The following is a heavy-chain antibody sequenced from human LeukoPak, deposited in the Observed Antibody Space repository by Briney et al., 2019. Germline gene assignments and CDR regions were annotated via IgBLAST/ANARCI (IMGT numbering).Heavy chain of an antibody. J-gene: IGHJ4*02. V-gene: IGHV3-74*03. CDR3: ATDLDYTFDY. CDR1: GFPFRVRW. Sequence: PGGSLRLSCTASGFPFRVRWMHWVRQAPGKGLVWISLIKKDGFFSTYADSVKGRFTISRDDAKNTLYLQMDSLRADGTAVYYCATDLDYTFDYWGRGTLVTVSS. D-gene: IGHD4-11*01. CDR2: IKKDGFFS.